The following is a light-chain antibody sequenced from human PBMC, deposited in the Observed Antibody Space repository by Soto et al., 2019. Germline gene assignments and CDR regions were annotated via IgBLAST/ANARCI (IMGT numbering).Light chain of an antibody. CDR1: QSVSSSY. V-gene: IGKV3-20*01. Sequence: EIVLTQSPGTLSLSPGERATLSCRASQSVSSSYLAWYQHKPGQAPRLLIYGASSRATGIPDRFSGSGSGTDFTLTISRLEPEDFAVYYCQQYDSSSLFTFGPGTNVDIK. J-gene: IGKJ3*01. CDR3: QQYDSSSLFT. CDR2: GAS.